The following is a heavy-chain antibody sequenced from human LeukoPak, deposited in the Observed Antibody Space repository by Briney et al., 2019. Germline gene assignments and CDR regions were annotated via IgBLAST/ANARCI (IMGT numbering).Heavy chain of an antibody. J-gene: IGHJ4*02. CDR2: INHSGST. V-gene: IGHV4-34*01. D-gene: IGHD6-13*01. Sequence: PSETLSPHLRCLWWVLQWLLLELDPPAPREGAGVIGEINHSGSTNYNPSLKSRVTISVDTSKNQFSLKLSSVTAADTAVYYCARGLNREIAAATSYYFDYWGQGTLVTVSS. CDR3: ARGLNREIAAATSYYFDY. CDR1: WVLQWLL.